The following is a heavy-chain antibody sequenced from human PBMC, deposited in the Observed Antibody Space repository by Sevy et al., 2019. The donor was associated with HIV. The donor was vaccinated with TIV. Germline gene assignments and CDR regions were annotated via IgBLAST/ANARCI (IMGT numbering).Heavy chain of an antibody. J-gene: IGHJ6*02. V-gene: IGHV3-30*03. CDR2: VSYDGSSK. CDR1: GFTFRNFG. D-gene: IGHD3-10*01. Sequence: GGSLRLSCVGSGFTFRNFGVHWLRQAPGKGLEWLSVVSYDGSSKYYVDSLKGRFMISRDNSKNTLYLQMNSLRTEDTAVYYWARGGSGDYYYYGVDVWGQGTTVTVSS. CDR3: ARGGSGDYYYYGVDV.